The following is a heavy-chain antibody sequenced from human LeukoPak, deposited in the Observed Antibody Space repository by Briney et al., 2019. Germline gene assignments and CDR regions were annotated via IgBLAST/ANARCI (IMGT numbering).Heavy chain of an antibody. D-gene: IGHD2-2*01. CDR1: GGSISSSSYY. V-gene: IGHV4-39*01. CDR3: VRLGYCDSSSCYLHYHYYMDV. J-gene: IGHJ6*03. CDR2: IFYSGST. Sequence: SETLSLTCTVSGGSISSSSYYWGWIRQPPGKGLEWTGSIFYSGSTYYNPSLKSRVTISVDTSKNQFSLKLSSVTASDTAVYYCVRLGYCDSSSCYLHYHYYMDVWGKGTTVTVSS.